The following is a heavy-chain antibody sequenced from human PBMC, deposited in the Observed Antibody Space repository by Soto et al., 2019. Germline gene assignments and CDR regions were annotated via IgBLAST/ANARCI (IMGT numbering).Heavy chain of an antibody. CDR2: ISGSGGST. V-gene: IGHV3-23*01. Sequence: PGGSLRLSCAASGFTFSSYAMSWVRQAPGKGLEWVSAISGSGGSTYYADSVKGRFTISRDNSKNTLYLQMNSLRAEDTAVYYCAKGSRIVVVIASALRGFDPWGQGTLVTVSS. CDR3: AKGSRIVVVIASALRGFDP. CDR1: GFTFSSYA. J-gene: IGHJ5*02. D-gene: IGHD2-21*01.